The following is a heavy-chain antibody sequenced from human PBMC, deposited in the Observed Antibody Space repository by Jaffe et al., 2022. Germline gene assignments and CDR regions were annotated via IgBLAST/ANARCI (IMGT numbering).Heavy chain of an antibody. Sequence: EVQLVESGGGLVQPGGSLKLSCSASGFTFSNYDMNWVRQAPGKGLEWVAYIRSSGGAQFYSDSVKGRFTISRDNAKDSLSLQLSSLSAEDTAVYYCTRAYGFSVDADGSGLYYVFDAFDIWGQGTMVTVSS. V-gene: IGHV3-48*03. D-gene: IGHD3-22*01. CDR3: TRAYGFSVDADGSGLYYVFDAFDI. CDR2: IRSSGGAQ. CDR1: GFTFSNYD. J-gene: IGHJ3*02.